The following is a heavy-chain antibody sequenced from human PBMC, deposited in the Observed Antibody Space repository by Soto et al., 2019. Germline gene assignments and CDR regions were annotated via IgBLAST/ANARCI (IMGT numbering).Heavy chain of an antibody. V-gene: IGHV3-23*01. J-gene: IGHJ4*02. CDR1: GFTFGDYA. CDR2: VTGSATNI. D-gene: IGHD3-9*01. CDR3: AKGGATYGLLTHDY. Sequence: EVQLLESGGGLIQPGGSLRLSCAASGFTFGDYAMSWVRQAPGKGLEWVAIVTGSATNIYYTDSVKVLFAVSSDNSRDTLYLQMNRLTAEDTAVYYCAKGGATYGLLTHDYWGQGTLVTVSS.